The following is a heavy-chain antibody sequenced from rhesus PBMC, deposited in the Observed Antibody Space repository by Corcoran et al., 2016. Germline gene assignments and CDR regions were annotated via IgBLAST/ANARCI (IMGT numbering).Heavy chain of an antibody. CDR3: ARDGLLQYLDWLLYDHAFDF. CDR2: ISYSGSS. D-gene: IGHD3-3*01. J-gene: IGHJ3*01. V-gene: IGHV4-127*01. CDR1: GYSISSGYG. Sequence: QVQLQESGPGLVKPSETLSLTCAVSGYSISSGYGWSWIRQPPGKRLEWIWYISYSGSSYFTPSFKSRVTISIATSKNQFSLKLSSVTAADTAVYYCARDGLLQYLDWLLYDHAFDFWGQGLRVTVSS.